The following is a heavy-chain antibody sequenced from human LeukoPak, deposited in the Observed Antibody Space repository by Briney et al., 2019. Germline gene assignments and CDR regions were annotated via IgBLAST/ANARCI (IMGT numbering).Heavy chain of an antibody. CDR3: ARALGGYDSYYYYYMDV. V-gene: IGHV3-48*03. CDR1: GFTFSSYE. J-gene: IGHJ6*03. Sequence: GGSLRLSCAASGFTFSSYEMNWVRQAPGKGLEWVSYISSSGSTIYYADSVKGRFTISRDNAKNSLYLQMNSLRAEDTAVYYCARALGGYDSYYYYYMDVWGKGTTVTISS. D-gene: IGHD5-12*01. CDR2: ISSSGSTI.